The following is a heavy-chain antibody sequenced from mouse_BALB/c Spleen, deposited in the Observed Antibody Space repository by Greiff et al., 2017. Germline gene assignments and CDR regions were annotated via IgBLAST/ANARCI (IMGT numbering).Heavy chain of an antibody. Sequence: VHLVESGPGLVAPSQSLSITCTVSGFSLTSYGVHWVRQPPGKGLEWLGVIWAGGSTNYNSALMSRLSISKDNSKSQVFLKMNSLQTDDTAMYYCARGSTMITYFDYWGQGTTLTVSS. D-gene: IGHD2-4*01. V-gene: IGHV2-9*02. CDR2: IWAGGST. J-gene: IGHJ2*01. CDR1: GFSLTSYG. CDR3: ARGSTMITYFDY.